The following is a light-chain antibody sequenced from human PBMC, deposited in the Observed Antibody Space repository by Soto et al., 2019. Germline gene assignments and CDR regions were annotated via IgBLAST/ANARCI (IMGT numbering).Light chain of an antibody. J-gene: IGKJ1*01. CDR3: QQYASSPWT. Sequence: EIVLTQSPGTLSLSPGERATLSCRASQSVSDNYLAWYQQKSGQAPRFLISGASSRATGFPDRFTGSGSGTDFTLTISRLEPEDFAVYYCQQYASSPWTFGQGTKVEIK. V-gene: IGKV3-20*01. CDR1: QSVSDNY. CDR2: GAS.